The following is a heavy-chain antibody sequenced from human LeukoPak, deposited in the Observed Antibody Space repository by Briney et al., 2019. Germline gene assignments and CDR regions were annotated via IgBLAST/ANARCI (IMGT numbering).Heavy chain of an antibody. CDR2: ISSSSSYI. CDR1: GFTFSSYS. J-gene: IGHJ4*02. CDR3: ARDRSSYDSSGFEFDY. Sequence: GSLRPSFAASGFTFSSYSIKWGRTAPGEGLGWVLSISSSSSYIYYADSVKGRFTISRDNAKNSLYLQMNSLRAEDTAVYYCARDRSSYDSSGFEFDYWGQGTLVTVSS. V-gene: IGHV3-21*01. D-gene: IGHD3-22*01.